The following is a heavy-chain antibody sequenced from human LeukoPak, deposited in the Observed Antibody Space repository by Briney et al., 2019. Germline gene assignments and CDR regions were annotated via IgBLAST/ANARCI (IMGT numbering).Heavy chain of an antibody. CDR2: IIPIFGTA. CDR3: AIETVAGMVDY. J-gene: IGHJ4*02. D-gene: IGHD6-19*01. CDR1: GGTFSSYA. Sequence: SVKVSCKASGGTFSSYAISWVRQAPGQGLEWMGGIIPIFGTANYAQKFQGRVTMTEDTSTDTAYMELSSLRSEDTAIYYCAIETVAGMVDYWGQGTLVTVSS. V-gene: IGHV1-69*06.